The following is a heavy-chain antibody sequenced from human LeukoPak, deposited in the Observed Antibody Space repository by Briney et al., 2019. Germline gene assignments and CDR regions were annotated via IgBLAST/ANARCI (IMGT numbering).Heavy chain of an antibody. CDR1: GGSISSSSYY. CDR2: IYYSGST. CDR3: ARHSSGRYVGAFDI. V-gene: IGHV4-39*01. J-gene: IGHJ3*02. D-gene: IGHD6-19*01. Sequence: SETLSLTCTVSGGSISSSSYYWGWIRQPPGKGLEWIGSIYYSGSTYYNPSLKSRVTISVDTSKNQFSLKLSSVTAADTAVYYCARHSSGRYVGAFDIWGQGTMVTVSS.